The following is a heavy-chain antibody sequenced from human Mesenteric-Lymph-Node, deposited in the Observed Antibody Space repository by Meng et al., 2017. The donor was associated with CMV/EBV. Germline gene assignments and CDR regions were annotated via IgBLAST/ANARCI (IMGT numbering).Heavy chain of an antibody. V-gene: IGHV3-7*01. J-gene: IGHJ6*02. D-gene: IGHD1-26*01. CDR3: ARTKWELPDYYGLDV. CDR1: GFTFSSYW. Sequence: GGSLRLSCAASGFTFSSYWMSWVRQAPGKGLEWVANIKQDGSEKYYVDSVKGRFTIARDNAKNSLYLQMNSLRAGDTAVYYCARTKWELPDYYGLDVWGQGTTVTVSS. CDR2: IKQDGSEK.